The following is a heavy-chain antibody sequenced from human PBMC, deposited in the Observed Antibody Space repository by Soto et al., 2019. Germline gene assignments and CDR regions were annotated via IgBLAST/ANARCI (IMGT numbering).Heavy chain of an antibody. V-gene: IGHV4-39*01. CDR1: GGSISSSSYY. CDR2: IYYSGST. J-gene: IGHJ4*02. CDR3: AGASYYYDSSGYARYDY. Sequence: PSETLSLTCTVSGGSISSSSYYWGLILQPPGKGLEGIGSIYYSGSTYYNPSLKSRVTISVDTSKNQFSLKLRSVTAADTAVYYCAGASYYYDSSGYARYDYWGQGTRVTVSS. D-gene: IGHD3-22*01.